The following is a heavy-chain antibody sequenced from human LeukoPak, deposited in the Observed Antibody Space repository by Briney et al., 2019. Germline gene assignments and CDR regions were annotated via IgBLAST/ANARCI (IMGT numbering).Heavy chain of an antibody. D-gene: IGHD2-21*02. CDR1: GFTFSSYG. Sequence: GSLRLSCAASGFTFSSYGMHWVRQAPGKGLEWVAVISYDGSNKYYGDSVKGRFTISRDNAKNSLYLQMNSLRAEDTAVYYCTSHTGTGDAFRPFHIWGQGTMVTVSS. CDR2: ISYDGSNK. J-gene: IGHJ3*02. CDR3: TSHTGTGDAFRPFHI. V-gene: IGHV3-30*03.